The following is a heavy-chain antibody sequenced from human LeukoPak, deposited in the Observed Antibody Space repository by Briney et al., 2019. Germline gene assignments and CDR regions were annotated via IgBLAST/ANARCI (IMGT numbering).Heavy chain of an antibody. V-gene: IGHV3-30-3*01. Sequence: SGGSLRLSCAASGFTFSSYAMHWVRQAPGKGLEWVAVISYDGSNKYYADSVKGRFTISRDNSKNTLYLQMNSLRAEDTAVYYCAMDVGAQPLYYFDYWGQGTLVTVSS. CDR2: ISYDGSNK. J-gene: IGHJ4*02. CDR3: AMDVGAQPLYYFDY. CDR1: GFTFSSYA. D-gene: IGHD1-26*01.